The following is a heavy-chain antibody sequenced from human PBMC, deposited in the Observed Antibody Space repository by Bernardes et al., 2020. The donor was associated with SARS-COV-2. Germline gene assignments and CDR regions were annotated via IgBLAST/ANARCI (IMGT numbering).Heavy chain of an antibody. D-gene: IGHD3-9*01. Sequence: GGSLRLSCAASGFTFSSYEMNWVRQAPGKGLEWVSYISSSGSTKNYADSVTGRFTISRDNAKNTLYLQMSSLRADDTAVYYCARDHLYYDTLTGWIDQYYFDSWSQGTLVIVSS. V-gene: IGHV3-48*03. J-gene: IGHJ4*02. CDR2: ISSSGSTK. CDR3: ARDHLYYDTLTGWIDQYYFDS. CDR1: GFTFSSYE.